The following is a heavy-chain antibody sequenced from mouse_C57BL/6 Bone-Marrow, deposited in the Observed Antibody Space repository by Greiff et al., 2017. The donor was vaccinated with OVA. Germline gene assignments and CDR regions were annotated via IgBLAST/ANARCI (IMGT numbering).Heavy chain of an antibody. V-gene: IGHV1-76*01. D-gene: IGHD1-1*01. J-gene: IGHJ2*01. CDR3: AREGYYYGSRFDY. Sequence: QVQLQQSGAELVRPGASVKLSCKASGYTFTDYYINWVKQRPGQGLEWIARINPGGGNTYYNEKFKGKATLTAEKSSSTAYMQLSSLTSEDSAVDFCAREGYYYGSRFDYWGQGTTLTVSS. CDR2: INPGGGNT. CDR1: GYTFTDYY.